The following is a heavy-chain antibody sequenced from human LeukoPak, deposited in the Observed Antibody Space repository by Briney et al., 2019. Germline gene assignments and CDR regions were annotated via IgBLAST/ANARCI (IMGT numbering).Heavy chain of an antibody. V-gene: IGHV3-48*03. J-gene: IGHJ4*02. CDR1: GFTFSSYE. Sequence: GGSLRLSCAASGFTFSSYEMNWVRQAPGKGLEWVSYISSSGSTIYYADSVKGRFTISRDNAKNSLYLQMNSLRAEDTAVYYCARLGWELIDYWGQGTLVTVSS. CDR2: ISSSGSTI. CDR3: ARLGWELIDY. D-gene: IGHD1-26*01.